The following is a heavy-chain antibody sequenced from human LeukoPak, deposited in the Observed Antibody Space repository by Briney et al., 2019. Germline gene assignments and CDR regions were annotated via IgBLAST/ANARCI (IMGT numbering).Heavy chain of an antibody. CDR2: ISSSGGTI. CDR1: GFTFSDYY. Sequence: GGSLRLSCAASGFTFSDYYMRWIRQAPGKGLEWVSYISSSGGTIYYADSVKGRFTISRDNAKNSLYLQMNSLRAEDTAVYYCAPASSGRYRGAAFDIWDRGPMVTVSS. CDR3: APASSGRYRGAAFDI. V-gene: IGHV3-11*01. J-gene: IGHJ3*02. D-gene: IGHD1-26*01.